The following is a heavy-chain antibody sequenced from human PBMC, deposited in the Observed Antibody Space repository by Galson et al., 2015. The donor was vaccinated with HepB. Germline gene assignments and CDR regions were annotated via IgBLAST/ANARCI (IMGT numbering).Heavy chain of an antibody. CDR3: ARAQHYDFWSGPDY. Sequence: SVKVSCKASGYTFTSYAMHWVRQAPGQRLEWMGWINAGNGNTKYSQKFQGRVTITRDTSASTAYMELSSLRSEDTAVYYCARAQHYDFWSGPDYWGQGTLVTVSS. V-gene: IGHV1-3*01. CDR1: GYTFTSYA. J-gene: IGHJ4*02. CDR2: INAGNGNT. D-gene: IGHD3-3*01.